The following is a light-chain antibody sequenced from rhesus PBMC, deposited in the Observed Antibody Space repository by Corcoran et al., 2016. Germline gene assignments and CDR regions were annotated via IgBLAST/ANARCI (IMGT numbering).Light chain of an antibody. CDR1: QSVGSN. CDR2: EAF. J-gene: IGKJ1*01. V-gene: IGKV3-24*04. Sequence: ETVVTQSPATLSLSPGERATLSCRASQSVGSNLAWYQQQPGQAPKLLRYEAFSRATGIPDRFSGRGSGTEFTLTISSLEPEDVGVYYCQQYNNWKTFGQGTKVEIK. CDR3: QQYNNWKT.